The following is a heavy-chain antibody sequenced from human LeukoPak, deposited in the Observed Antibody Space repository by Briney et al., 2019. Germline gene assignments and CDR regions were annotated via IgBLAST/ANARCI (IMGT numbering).Heavy chain of an antibody. CDR3: TTDLGLTMIRGVIVY. CDR1: GFTFSSYS. D-gene: IGHD3-10*01. CDR2: IKSKGDGETI. J-gene: IGHJ4*02. V-gene: IGHV3-15*01. Sequence: GGSLRLSCAASGFTFSSYSMNWVRQAPGKGLEWVGRIKSKGDGETIDNAAPVKGRFTMSRDDSKATLYLQMSSLKAEDTAVYYCTTDLGLTMIRGVIVYWGQGALVTVSS.